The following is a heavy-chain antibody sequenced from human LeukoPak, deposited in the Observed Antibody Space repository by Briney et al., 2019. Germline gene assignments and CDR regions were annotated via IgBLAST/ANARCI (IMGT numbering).Heavy chain of an antibody. CDR2: FDPEDGET. J-gene: IGHJ4*02. Sequence: ASVKVSCKVSGYTLTELSMHWVRQAPGKGLEWMGGFDPEDGETIYAQKFQGRVTMTRDTSISTAYMELSRLRSDDTAVYYCARGVYTMIVVVPFDYWGQGTLVTVSS. D-gene: IGHD3-22*01. V-gene: IGHV1-24*01. CDR1: GYTLTELS. CDR3: ARGVYTMIVVVPFDY.